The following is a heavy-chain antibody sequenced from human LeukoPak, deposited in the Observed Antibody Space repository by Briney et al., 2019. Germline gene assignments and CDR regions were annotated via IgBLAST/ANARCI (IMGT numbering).Heavy chain of an antibody. CDR3: AKSSRGHYYYYYMDV. D-gene: IGHD6-13*01. CDR1: GFTFSNS. CDR2: ISFDGSNK. V-gene: IGHV3-30*18. J-gene: IGHJ6*03. Sequence: PGGSLRLSCAASGFTFSNSQAPGKGLEWVAVISFDGSNKYYADSVKGRFTISRDNSKNTLYLQMNSLRAEDTAVYYCAKSSRGHYYYYYMDVWGKGTTVTISS.